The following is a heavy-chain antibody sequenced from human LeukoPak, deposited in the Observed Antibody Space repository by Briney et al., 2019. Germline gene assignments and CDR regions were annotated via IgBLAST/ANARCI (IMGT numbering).Heavy chain of an antibody. J-gene: IGHJ6*03. CDR3: ARGDYFGSGTYYYSYYMDV. CDR2: INTDGSST. D-gene: IGHD3-10*01. V-gene: IGHV3-74*01. Sequence: GGSLRLSCAASGFTFSSYWMHWVRQAPGKGLVWVSRINTDGSSTSYADSVKGRFTISRDNAKNTLYLQMNSLRAEDTAVYYCARGDYFGSGTYYYSYYMDVWGKGTTVTVSS. CDR1: GFTFSSYW.